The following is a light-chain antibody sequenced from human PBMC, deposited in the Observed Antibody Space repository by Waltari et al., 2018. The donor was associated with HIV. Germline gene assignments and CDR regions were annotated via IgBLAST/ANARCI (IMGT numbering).Light chain of an antibody. V-gene: IGLV1-47*01. CDR1: TSNIGSND. CDR2: RNN. CDR3: VAWDDSLRGVV. J-gene: IGLJ2*01. Sequence: SVLTQPPSASGTPGQRVTISCSGSTSNIGSNDVFWYQHLPGAAPKLLIHRNNQRPSGDPCRFPGSTSGTSASLASSGLRSEDEAEYDCVAWDDSLRGVVFGRGIKVAAL.